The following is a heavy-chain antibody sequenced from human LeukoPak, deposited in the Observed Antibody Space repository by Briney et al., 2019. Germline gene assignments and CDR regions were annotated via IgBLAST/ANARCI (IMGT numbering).Heavy chain of an antibody. CDR2: ISNDNRYI. D-gene: IGHD5-18*01. J-gene: IGHJ3*02. CDR1: GLIFDSYG. Sequence: GGSLRLSCAASGLIFDSYGMNWVRQAPGKGLEWVSSISNDNRYIYYADSVKGRFTISRDNAKKSLYLQMNSLRAEDTALYYCARGGTGYSYGYDAFDIWGQGTTVTVSS. CDR3: ARGGTGYSYGYDAFDI. V-gene: IGHV3-21*04.